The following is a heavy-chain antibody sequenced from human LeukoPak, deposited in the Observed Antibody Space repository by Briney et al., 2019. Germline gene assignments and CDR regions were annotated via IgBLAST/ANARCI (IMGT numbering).Heavy chain of an antibody. Sequence: GGSLRLSCAASGFTFSSYGMHWVRQAPGKGLEWVAVISYDGSNKYYADSVKGRFTISRDNSKNTLFLQMNSLRPEDTAVYYCAKDRNVGLDAIDVWGQGTLVTVSS. V-gene: IGHV3-30*18. CDR1: GFTFSSYG. CDR2: ISYDGSNK. D-gene: IGHD3-10*02. J-gene: IGHJ3*01. CDR3: AKDRNVGLDAIDV.